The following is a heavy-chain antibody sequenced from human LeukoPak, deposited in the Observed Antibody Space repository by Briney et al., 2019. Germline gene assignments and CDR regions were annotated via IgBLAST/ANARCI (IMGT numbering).Heavy chain of an antibody. CDR1: GFSFSSYG. CDR2: ISYDGNTI. D-gene: IGHD1-26*01. V-gene: IGHV3-30*18. CDR3: AKDLSVVGAHDSFDV. Sequence: GGSLRLSCAASGFSFSSYGMHWVRQAPGKGLEWLTVISYDGNTIYYADSVKGRFTISRDNSKNTLYLQMNSLRIEDTAVYHCAKDLSVVGAHDSFDVWGQGTMVTVSS. J-gene: IGHJ3*01.